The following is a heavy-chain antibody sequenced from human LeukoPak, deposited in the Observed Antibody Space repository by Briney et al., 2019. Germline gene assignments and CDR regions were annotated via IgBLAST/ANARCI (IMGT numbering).Heavy chain of an antibody. CDR1: GGSVSRSNW. Sequence: SETLSLTCAVSGGSVSRSNWWNWVRQPPGKGLEWIGEIHHSGSTNYNPSLKSRVTMSVDKSKNQFSLKLSSVTAADTAVYYCARTEAFCSDTSCSNWFDPWGQGTLVTVSS. J-gene: IGHJ5*02. V-gene: IGHV4-4*02. D-gene: IGHD2-2*01. CDR2: IHHSGST. CDR3: ARTEAFCSDTSCSNWFDP.